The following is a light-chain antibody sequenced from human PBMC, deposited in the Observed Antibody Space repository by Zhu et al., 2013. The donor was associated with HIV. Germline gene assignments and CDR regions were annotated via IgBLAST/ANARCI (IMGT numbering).Light chain of an antibody. CDR2: GAS. J-gene: IGKJ4*01. Sequence: EVVLMQSPGTLSLSPGERATLSCRASQTVSYKHIAWYQQKPGQAPRLLIFGASSRASGIPDRFSGSGSGTDFTLTISRLEPEDFAVYYCQQYDSSPLTFGGGTKVEI. CDR3: QQYDSSPLT. CDR1: QTVSYKH. V-gene: IGKV3-20*01.